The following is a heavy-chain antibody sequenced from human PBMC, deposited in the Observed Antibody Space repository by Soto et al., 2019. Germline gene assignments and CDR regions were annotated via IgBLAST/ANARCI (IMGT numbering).Heavy chain of an antibody. Sequence: PGGSLRLSCAASGFGFSNYAMNWVRQAPGKGLEWVSSISNSGGATYYADSVKGRFTISRDTSKNTLYLHMNSLRVEDTALYYCATDFNGKYYFDYWGRGTLVTVSS. CDR2: ISNSGGAT. CDR3: ATDFNGKYYFDY. V-gene: IGHV3-23*01. CDR1: GFGFSNYA. D-gene: IGHD2-8*01. J-gene: IGHJ4*02.